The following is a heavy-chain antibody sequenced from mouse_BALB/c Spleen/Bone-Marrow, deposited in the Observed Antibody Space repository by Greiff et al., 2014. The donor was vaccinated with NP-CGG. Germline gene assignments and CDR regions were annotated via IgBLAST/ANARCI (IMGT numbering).Heavy chain of an antibody. V-gene: IGHV5-6-5*01. CDR1: GITVSSYT. CDR3: ARHYGYVDAMDY. D-gene: IGHD1-2*01. J-gene: IGHJ4*01. CDR2: ITGGGTT. Sequence: EVKLMESGGGLVKPGESLKFSCAASGITVSSYTMSWVRQTPEKRLEWVASITGGGTTYYPDSVKGRFTISRDNARNILYLQVSSLRSGDTAIYYCARHYGYVDAMDYWGQGTSVTVSS.